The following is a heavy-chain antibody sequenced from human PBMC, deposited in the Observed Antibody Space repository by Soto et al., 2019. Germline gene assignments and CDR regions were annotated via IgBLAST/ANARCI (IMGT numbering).Heavy chain of an antibody. CDR2: INHSGST. V-gene: IGHV4-34*01. CDR1: GGSFSGYY. CDR3: ARGTDGMDV. J-gene: IGHJ6*02. Sequence: QVQLQQWGAGLLKPSETLSLTCAVYGGSFSGYYWSWIRQPPGKGLEWIGEINHSGSTNYNPSRKSRVTRPVDTSKNQFALKRSSLTAADTAGDYCARGTDGMDVWGQGTTVTVSS.